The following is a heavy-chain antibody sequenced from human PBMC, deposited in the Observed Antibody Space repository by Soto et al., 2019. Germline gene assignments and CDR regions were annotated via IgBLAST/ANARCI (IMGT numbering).Heavy chain of an antibody. CDR1: GGSIRSSTYQ. V-gene: IGHV4-39*01. CDR3: ARHRNWKVDY. D-gene: IGHD1-1*01. CDR2: AFYSGTT. J-gene: IGHJ4*02. Sequence: SETLSLTCTVSGGSIRSSTYQWGWIRQPPGKELEWIGSAFYSGTTYYNPSLKSRVTISADTSKNQFSLKLTSVSATDTAVFYCARHRNWKVDYWGQGTPVTVSS.